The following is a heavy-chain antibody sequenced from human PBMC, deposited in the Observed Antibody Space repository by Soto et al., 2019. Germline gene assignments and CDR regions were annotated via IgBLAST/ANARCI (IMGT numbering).Heavy chain of an antibody. CDR1: GYTFTSYD. Sequence: ASVKVSCKASGYTFTSYDINWVRQATGQGLEWMGWMNPNSGNTGYAQKFQGRVTMTRNASISTAYMELSSLRSEDTAVYYCAREGTAMEHYYYYYMDVWGKGTTVTVSS. D-gene: IGHD5-18*01. CDR2: MNPNSGNT. J-gene: IGHJ6*03. V-gene: IGHV1-8*01. CDR3: AREGTAMEHYYYYYMDV.